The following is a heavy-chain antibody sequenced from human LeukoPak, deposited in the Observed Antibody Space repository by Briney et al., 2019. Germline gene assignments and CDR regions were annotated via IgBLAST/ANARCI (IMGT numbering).Heavy chain of an antibody. J-gene: IGHJ3*02. CDR2: INWNSRTA. Sequence: PGRPLRLSCAASGFTFDDYAMHWVRQAPGKGLEWVSGINWNSRTADYADSVKGRFTISRDNAKNSLYLQMDSLRSEDMALYYCTKDRSHNFDDHRGNVFHIWGQGTMVIVSS. CDR3: TKDRSHNFDDHRGNVFHI. V-gene: IGHV3-9*03. CDR1: GFTFDDYA. D-gene: IGHD1-20*01.